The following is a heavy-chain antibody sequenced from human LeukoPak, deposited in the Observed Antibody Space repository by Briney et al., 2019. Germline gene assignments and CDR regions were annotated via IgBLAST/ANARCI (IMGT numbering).Heavy chain of an antibody. Sequence: ASVKVPCKASGYTFTSYGISWVRQAPGQGLEWMGWISAYNGNTNYAQKLQGRVTMTTDTSTSTAYMELRSLRSDGTAVYYCARDLITIFGVVITRYGMDVWGQGTTVTVSS. CDR3: ARDLITIFGVVITRYGMDV. J-gene: IGHJ6*02. CDR1: GYTFTSYG. V-gene: IGHV1-18*01. D-gene: IGHD3-3*01. CDR2: ISAYNGNT.